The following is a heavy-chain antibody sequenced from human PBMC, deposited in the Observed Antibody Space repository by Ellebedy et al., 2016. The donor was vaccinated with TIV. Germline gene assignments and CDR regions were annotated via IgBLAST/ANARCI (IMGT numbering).Heavy chain of an antibody. CDR2: ISPYNGYA. CDR1: GYTFSTQG. J-gene: IGHJ5*02. CDR3: AREVYGDSLNWFDP. Sequence: ASVKVSCKASGYTFSTQGISGVRQAPGQGLEWRGWISPYNGYAGYAQSFRDRVIMTADTSTSTAYMELSSLTSDDTAVYYCAREVYGDSLNWFDPWGQGTLVTVSS. V-gene: IGHV1-18*01. D-gene: IGHD4-17*01.